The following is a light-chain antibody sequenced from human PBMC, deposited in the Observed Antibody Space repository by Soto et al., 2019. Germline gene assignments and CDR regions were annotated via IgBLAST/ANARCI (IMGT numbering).Light chain of an antibody. CDR1: QRVSSHS. CDR3: QQYGSSPPRYT. V-gene: IGKV3-20*01. J-gene: IGKJ2*01. CDR2: GAS. Sequence: EIVLTQSPGTLSLSPGERATLSCRASQRVSSHSLAWYQQKPGQAPRTLIYGASSRATGIPDRFSASGSGTDFTLTISRLEPEDFAVYYCQQYGSSPPRYTFGQGTKLEIK.